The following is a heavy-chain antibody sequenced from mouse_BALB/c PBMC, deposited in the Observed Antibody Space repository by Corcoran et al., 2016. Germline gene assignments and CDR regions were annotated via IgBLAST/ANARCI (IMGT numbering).Heavy chain of an antibody. D-gene: IGHD1-1*01. V-gene: IGHV8-8*01. J-gene: IGHJ4*01. Sequence: QVTLKESGPGILKPSQTLSLTCSFSGFSLSTSGMGVGWIRQPSGKGLEWLAHIWWDDDKYYNPSLKSQLTISKDTSRNQVFLKITSVDTADTATYYCARRRERIYYYGSSYVHYYAMDYWGQGTSVTVSS. CDR2: IWWDDDK. CDR3: ARRRERIYYYGSSYVHYYAMDY. CDR1: GFSLSTSGMG.